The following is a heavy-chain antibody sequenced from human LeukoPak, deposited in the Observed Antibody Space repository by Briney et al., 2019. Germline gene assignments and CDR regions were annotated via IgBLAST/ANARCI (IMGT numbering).Heavy chain of an antibody. V-gene: IGHV3-23*01. CDR2: MGVSEDYV. CDR3: AKDPNGDYVGAFDT. CDR1: GLTFSAYG. J-gene: IGHJ3*02. D-gene: IGHD4-17*01. Sequence: TGGSLRLSCAASGLTFSAYGVTWVRQAPRKGLGWVLSMGVSEDYVQYAVSVKGRFAISRDNSKHTLYPQMNRLRAEDAAVYDCAKDPNGDYVGAFDTWRQGTMVIVSS.